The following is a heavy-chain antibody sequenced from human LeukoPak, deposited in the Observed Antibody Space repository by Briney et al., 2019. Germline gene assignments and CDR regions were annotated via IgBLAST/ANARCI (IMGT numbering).Heavy chain of an antibody. V-gene: IGHV4-34*01. CDR2: INHSGST. CDR1: GGSFSGYY. D-gene: IGHD4-17*01. CDR3: ARGPDGEYVNSGFDY. J-gene: IGHJ4*02. Sequence: SETLSLTCAVYGGSFSGYYWSWIRQPPGKGLEWIGEINHSGSTNYNPSLKSRVTISVDTSKNQFSLKLSSVTAADTAVYYCARGPDGEYVNSGFDYWGQGTLVTVSS.